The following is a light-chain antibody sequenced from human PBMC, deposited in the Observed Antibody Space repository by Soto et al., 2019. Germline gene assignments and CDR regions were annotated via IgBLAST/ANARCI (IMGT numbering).Light chain of an antibody. J-gene: IGKJ5*01. CDR1: QGISSY. Sequence: DIQLNQSPSSVSASVGDRVTLTCRASQGISSYLVWYQQKPGKAPNLLIYAASTLQSGVPSRFSGSGSGTEFTLTISSLQPEDFATYYCQQLNSYPHTFGQGTRLEI. V-gene: IGKV1-9*01. CDR2: AAS. CDR3: QQLNSYPHT.